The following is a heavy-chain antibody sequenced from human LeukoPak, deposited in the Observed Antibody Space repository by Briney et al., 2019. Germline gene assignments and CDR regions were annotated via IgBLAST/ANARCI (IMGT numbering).Heavy chain of an antibody. CDR3: ARLSTWAGI. D-gene: IGHD7-27*01. V-gene: IGHV5-51*01. Sequence: GASLQISCKGSGSIFTSYWIGWVRQLAGKGLEWMGIIYPGDSDTRYSPSFQGQVTISADKSISTAYLQWSSLKASDTAMYYCARLSTWAGIWGQGTMVTVSS. J-gene: IGHJ3*02. CDR2: IYPGDSDT. CDR1: GSIFTSYW.